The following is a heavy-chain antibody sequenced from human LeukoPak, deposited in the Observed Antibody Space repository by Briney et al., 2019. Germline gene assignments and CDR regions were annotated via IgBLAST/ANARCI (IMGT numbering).Heavy chain of an antibody. J-gene: IGHJ4*02. CDR3: ARLLGDRTIYDY. D-gene: IGHD2-21*01. CDR2: INQGGGDT. Sequence: QSGGSLRLSCAASGFTFRTCWMSWVRQAPGKGQEWVASINQGGGDTYYVESVKGRFTISRDNAMNSFFLQMNNLRVEDTAVYYCARLLGDRTIYDYWGQGTLVTVSS. CDR1: GFTFRTCW. V-gene: IGHV3-7*01.